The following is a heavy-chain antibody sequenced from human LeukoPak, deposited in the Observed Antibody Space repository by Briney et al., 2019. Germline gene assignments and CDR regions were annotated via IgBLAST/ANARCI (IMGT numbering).Heavy chain of an antibody. V-gene: IGHV1-2*02. CDR3: ASGFYCSSTSCYDWFDP. Sequence: GASVKVSCKAPGYTFTGYYMHWVRQAPGQGLEWMGWINPNSGGTNYAQKFQGRVTMTRDTSISTAYMELSRLRSDDTAVYYCASGFYCSSTSCYDWFDPWGQGTLVTVSS. J-gene: IGHJ5*02. D-gene: IGHD2-2*01. CDR1: GYTFTGYY. CDR2: INPNSGGT.